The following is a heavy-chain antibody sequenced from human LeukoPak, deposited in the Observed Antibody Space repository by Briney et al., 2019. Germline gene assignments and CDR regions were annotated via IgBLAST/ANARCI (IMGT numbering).Heavy chain of an antibody. D-gene: IGHD2-2*01. J-gene: IGHJ6*03. V-gene: IGHV4-34*01. CDR3: ARTSGYCSSTSCYKGGDYYYYYYYMDV. CDR2: INHSGST. CDR1: GGSFSGYY. Sequence: PSETLSLTCAVYGGSFSGYYWSWIRQPPGKGLEWIGEINHSGSTNYNPSLKSRVTISVDMSKNQFSLKLSSVTAADTAVYYCARTSGYCSSTSCYKGGDYYYYYYYMDVWGKGTTVTVSS.